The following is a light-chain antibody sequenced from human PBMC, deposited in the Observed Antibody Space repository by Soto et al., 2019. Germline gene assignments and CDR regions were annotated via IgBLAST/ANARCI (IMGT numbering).Light chain of an antibody. J-gene: IGLJ3*02. Sequence: QSVLTQPLSVSAAPGQKLTISCSGSTSNIGNYHVSWYRQVPGTAPKLLIYGSDQRPSGTPDRFSASKSGTSATLNITGLQTGDEADYYCGSWDSSLSAGVFGGGTKLTVL. CDR1: TSNIGNYH. CDR3: GSWDSSLSAGV. CDR2: GSD. V-gene: IGLV1-51*02.